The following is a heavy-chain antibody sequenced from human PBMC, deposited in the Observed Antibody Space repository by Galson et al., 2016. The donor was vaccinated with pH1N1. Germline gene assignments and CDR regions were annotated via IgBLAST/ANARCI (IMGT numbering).Heavy chain of an antibody. D-gene: IGHD4-17*01. CDR3: ASQTDYRDYRGDAFDI. V-gene: IGHV5-51*03. CDR2: IYLGGSLI. CDR1: GSRFTHSW. J-gene: IGHJ3*02. Sequence: QSGAEVTKPGDSLKISCKGSGSRFTHSWIGWVRQMPGKGLEWMGIIYLGGSLIRYRPSFQGQVTIPADKSTNIIYLEWSSLKASDTATYYCASQTDYRDYRGDAFDIWGQGKMVTVSS.